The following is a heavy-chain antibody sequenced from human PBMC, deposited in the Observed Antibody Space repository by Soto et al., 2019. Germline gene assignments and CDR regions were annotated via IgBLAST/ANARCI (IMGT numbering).Heavy chain of an antibody. CDR1: GYTSTTYG. V-gene: IGHV1-3*01. CDR3: ARDPATYYESSGRNWCDP. J-gene: IGHJ5*02. CDR2: IHAGNGNT. Sequence: ASVKVSCMASGYTSTTYGIHWVRQAPGQRLEWMGWIHAGNGNTKYSQKFQGRVTITRDTSASTAYMDLSSLISEDTAVYYCARDPATYYESSGRNWCDPWGQGTLVTAPQ. D-gene: IGHD3-22*01.